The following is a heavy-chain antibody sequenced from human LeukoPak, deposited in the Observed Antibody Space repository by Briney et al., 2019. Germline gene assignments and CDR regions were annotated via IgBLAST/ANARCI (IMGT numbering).Heavy chain of an antibody. CDR1: GFTFSSYA. V-gene: IGHV3-23*01. J-gene: IGHJ5*02. CDR2: ISGSGGST. D-gene: IGHD3-10*01. Sequence: PGGSLRLSCAASGFTFSSYAMSWVRQAPGKGLEWVSAISGSGGSTYYADSVKGRSTISRDNAKNSLYLQMNSLRAEDTAVYYCARVGTYTIVRGWFDPWGQGTLVTVSS. CDR3: ARVGTYTIVRGWFDP.